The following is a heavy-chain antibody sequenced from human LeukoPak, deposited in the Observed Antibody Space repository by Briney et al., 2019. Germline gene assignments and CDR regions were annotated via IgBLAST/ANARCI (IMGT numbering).Heavy chain of an antibody. CDR1: GSTFTYYA. CDR3: ARENGGNYLDT. J-gene: IGHJ4*02. D-gene: IGHD4-23*01. V-gene: IGHV3-21*01. CDR2: ISLTGSSI. Sequence: PGGSLRLSCATSGSTFTYYAMSWVRQAPGKGLEWLSSISLTGSSIYYADSMQGRVTISRDNANNSVFLHINSLRAEDSGIYYCARENGGNYLDTWGQGALVTVSS.